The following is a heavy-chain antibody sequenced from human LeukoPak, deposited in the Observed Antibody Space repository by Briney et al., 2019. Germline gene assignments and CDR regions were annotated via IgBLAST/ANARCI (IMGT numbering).Heavy chain of an antibody. CDR2: ISTYNGNT. Sequence: ASGKVSCKASGYTFTSYGISWVRQAPGQGLEWMGWISTYNGNTNYAQKLQGRVTMTTDTSTSTAYMELRSLRSDDTAVYYCARGKATAGTRYYYYGMDVWGQGTTVTVSS. D-gene: IGHD6-13*01. J-gene: IGHJ6*02. V-gene: IGHV1-18*01. CDR3: ARGKATAGTRYYYYGMDV. CDR1: GYTFTSYG.